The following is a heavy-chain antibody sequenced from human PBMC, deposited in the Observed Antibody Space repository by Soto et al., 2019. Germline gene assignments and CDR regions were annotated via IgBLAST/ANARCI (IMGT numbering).Heavy chain of an antibody. V-gene: IGHV3-53*01. CDR2: IYSSGST. CDR1: GFTVSSNY. Sequence: PGGSLRLSCAASGFTVSSNYMSWVRQAPGKGLQWVSVIYSSGSTYYADSVKGRFTISRDNSKNTLYLQMNSLRVEDTAVYYCARENSYPYFDYWGQRTQVTVSS. CDR3: ARENSYPYFDY. D-gene: IGHD5-18*01. J-gene: IGHJ4*02.